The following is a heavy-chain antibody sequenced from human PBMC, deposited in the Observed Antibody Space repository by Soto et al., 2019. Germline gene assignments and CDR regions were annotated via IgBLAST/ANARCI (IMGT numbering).Heavy chain of an antibody. CDR3: ARVAGYYYDSSPHRLGDDAFDI. Sequence: GXSVKVSCKASVGTFSSYAISWVRQAPGQGLEWMGGIIPIFGTANYAQKFQGRVTITADESTSTAYMELSSLRSEDTAVYYCARVAGYYYDSSPHRLGDDAFDIWGQGTMVTVSS. D-gene: IGHD3-22*01. CDR2: IIPIFGTA. V-gene: IGHV1-69*13. CDR1: VGTFSSYA. J-gene: IGHJ3*02.